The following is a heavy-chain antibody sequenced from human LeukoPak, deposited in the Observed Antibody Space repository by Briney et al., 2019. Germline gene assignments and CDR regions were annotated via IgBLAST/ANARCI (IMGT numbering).Heavy chain of an antibody. CDR2: IIPILGIA. D-gene: IGHD6-19*01. CDR3: ARDVELLTVAGYAGAFDI. CDR1: GGTFSSYA. Sequence: SVKVSCKASGGTFSSYAISWVRQAPGQGLEWMGSIIPILGIANYAQKFQGRVTITADKSTSTAYMELSSLRSEDTAVYYCARDVELLTVAGYAGAFDIWGRGTMVTVSS. J-gene: IGHJ3*02. V-gene: IGHV1-69*04.